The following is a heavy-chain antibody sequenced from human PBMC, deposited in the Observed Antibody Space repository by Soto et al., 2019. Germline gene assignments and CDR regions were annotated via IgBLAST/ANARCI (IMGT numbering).Heavy chain of an antibody. CDR1: GYTFTNYY. Sequence: ASVKVSCKASGYTFTNYYMHWVRQAPGQGLEWMGIINPSSGATSYPQKFQGRVTMTRDTSTSTVYMELSSLRSEDTAVYFCARGDDYVWGTYRFFDYWGQGTLVSVSS. D-gene: IGHD3-16*02. V-gene: IGHV1-46*03. CDR2: INPSSGAT. CDR3: ARGDDYVWGTYRFFDY. J-gene: IGHJ4*02.